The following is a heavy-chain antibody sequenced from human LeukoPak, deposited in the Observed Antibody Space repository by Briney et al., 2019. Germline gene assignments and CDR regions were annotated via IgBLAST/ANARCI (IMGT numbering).Heavy chain of an antibody. D-gene: IGHD6-6*01. CDR3: ARSWRIAARPKSLDC. J-gene: IGHJ4*02. CDR2: INHSGST. V-gene: IGHV4-34*01. CDR1: GGSFSGYY. Sequence: SETLSLTCAVYGGSFSGYYWSWIRQPPGKGLEWIGEINHSGSTNYNPSLKSRVTISADTSKNQFSPKLSSVTAAGTAVYYCARSWRIAARPKSLDCWGQGTLVTVSS.